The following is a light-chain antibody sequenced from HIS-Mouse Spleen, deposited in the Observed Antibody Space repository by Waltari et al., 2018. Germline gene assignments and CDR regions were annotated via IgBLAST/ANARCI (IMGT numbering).Light chain of an antibody. Sequence: SYVLTQPPSVSVAPGKTARITGGGNNIGSKSVHWYQQKPGQAPVLVVYDDSDRPSGIPERFSGSNSGNTATLTISGTQAMDEADYYCQAWDSSTVVFGGGTKLTVL. J-gene: IGLJ2*01. CDR3: QAWDSSTVV. V-gene: IGLV3-21*01. CDR2: DDS. CDR1: NIGSKS.